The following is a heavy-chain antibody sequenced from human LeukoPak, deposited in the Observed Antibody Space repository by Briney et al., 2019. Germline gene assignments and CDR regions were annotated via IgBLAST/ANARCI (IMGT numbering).Heavy chain of an antibody. CDR3: ARGDDYGLPYWYFDL. D-gene: IGHD4-17*01. CDR2: IYHSGST. V-gene: IGHV4-4*02. J-gene: IGHJ2*01. Sequence: SETLSLTCAVSGGSISSSNWWSWVRQPPGKGLEWIGEIYHSGSTNYNPSLKSRVTISVDKSKNQFSLKLSSVTAADTAVYYCARGDDYGLPYWYFDLWGRGTLVTVSS. CDR1: GGSISSSNW.